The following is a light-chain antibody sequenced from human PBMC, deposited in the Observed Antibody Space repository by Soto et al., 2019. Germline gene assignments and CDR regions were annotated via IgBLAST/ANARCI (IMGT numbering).Light chain of an antibody. Sequence: DIQMTQSPSTLSASVGDRVTITCRASQSLSSSLAWYQQKPGKAPRLLIYDASSLESGVPSRFSGSGSGAEFTLTISSLQPDDFATYYCQQYNSYSRTFGQGTKVDI. J-gene: IGKJ1*01. V-gene: IGKV1-5*01. CDR1: QSLSSS. CDR2: DAS. CDR3: QQYNSYSRT.